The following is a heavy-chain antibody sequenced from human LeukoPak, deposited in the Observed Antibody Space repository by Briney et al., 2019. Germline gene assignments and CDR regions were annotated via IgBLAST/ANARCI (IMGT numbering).Heavy chain of an antibody. D-gene: IGHD1-26*01. CDR2: INQDGSGK. CDR1: GFTFNNYW. V-gene: IGHV3-7*01. J-gene: IGHJ4*02. Sequence: GGSLRLSCAAFGFTFNNYWTSWVRQAPGKGLEWVANINQDGSGKHYVDSVKGRFTISRDNAKNSLYLQMNSLRAEDTAVYFCAKASIAGAIGVLDYWGQGTLVTVSS. CDR3: AKASIAGAIGVLDY.